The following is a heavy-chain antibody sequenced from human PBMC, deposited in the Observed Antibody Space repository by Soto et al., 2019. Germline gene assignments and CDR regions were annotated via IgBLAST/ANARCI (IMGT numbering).Heavy chain of an antibody. CDR1: GYSFTSYW. V-gene: IGHV5-51*01. CDR3: ATQSNNWNYGPLDY. CDR2: IYPGDSDT. Sequence: GESLKISCKGSGYSFTSYWIGWVRQMPGKGLEWMGIIYPGDSDTRYSPSFQGQVTISADKSISTAYLQWSSLEASDTAMYYCATQSNNWNYGPLDYWGQGTLGTGSA. D-gene: IGHD1-7*01. J-gene: IGHJ4*02.